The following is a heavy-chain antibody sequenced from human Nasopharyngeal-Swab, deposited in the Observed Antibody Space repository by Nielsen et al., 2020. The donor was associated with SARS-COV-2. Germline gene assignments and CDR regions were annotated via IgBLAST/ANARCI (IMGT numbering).Heavy chain of an antibody. CDR2: IKSNVDGGTT. J-gene: IGHJ5*02. V-gene: IGHV3-15*05. CDR1: GFDLTDVW. CDR3: THFRGWGWFDP. Sequence: GGSLKLSCVGSGFDLTDVWMSWIRQAPGKGPEWIARIKSNVDGGTTHYAARVKGRITISRDDSQNALMLQMNSLKSEDTGVYYCTHFRGWGWFDPWGQGTMVTVSS. D-gene: IGHD3-10*01.